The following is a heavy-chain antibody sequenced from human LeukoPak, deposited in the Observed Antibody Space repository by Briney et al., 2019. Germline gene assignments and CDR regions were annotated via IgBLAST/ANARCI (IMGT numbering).Heavy chain of an antibody. CDR2: IYHSGST. V-gene: IGHV4-4*02. D-gene: IGHD2-2*01. Sequence: SGTLSLTCAVSGGSISSSNWWSWVRQPPGKGLEWIGEIYHSGSTNYNPSLKSRVTISVDKSKNQFSLKLSSVTAADTAVYYCARDTVVPAAIEGYGMDAWGKGTTVTVSS. CDR1: GGSISSSNW. CDR3: ARDTVVPAAIEGYGMDA. J-gene: IGHJ6*04.